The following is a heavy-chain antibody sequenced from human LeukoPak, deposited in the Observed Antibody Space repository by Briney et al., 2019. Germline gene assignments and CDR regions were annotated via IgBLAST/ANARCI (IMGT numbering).Heavy chain of an antibody. J-gene: IGHJ4*02. Sequence: GGPLRLSCAASGFTFSSYAMHWVRQAPGKGLEWVAVISYDGSNKYYADSVKGRFTISRDNSKNTLYLQMNSLRAEDTAVYYCARPLGDSGSLPDYWGQGTLVTVSS. CDR2: ISYDGSNK. D-gene: IGHD1-26*01. CDR1: GFTFSSYA. V-gene: IGHV3-30*04. CDR3: ARPLGDSGSLPDY.